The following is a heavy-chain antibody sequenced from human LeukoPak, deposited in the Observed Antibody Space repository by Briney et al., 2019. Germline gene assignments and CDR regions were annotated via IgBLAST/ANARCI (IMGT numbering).Heavy chain of an antibody. CDR1: GGSFGGYY. D-gene: IGHD2-21*02. J-gene: IGHJ3*02. Sequence: SETLSLTCAVYGGSFGGYYWSWIRQPPGKGLEWIGEINHSGSTNYNPSLKSRVTISVDTSKNQFSLKLSSVTAADTAVYYCALGVTGAFDIWGQGTMVTVSS. CDR3: ALGVTGAFDI. V-gene: IGHV4-34*01. CDR2: INHSGST.